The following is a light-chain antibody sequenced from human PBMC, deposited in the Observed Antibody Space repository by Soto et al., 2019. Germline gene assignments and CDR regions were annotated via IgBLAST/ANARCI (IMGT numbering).Light chain of an antibody. J-gene: IGKJ1*01. CDR1: QGISTD. V-gene: IGKV1-27*01. CDR3: QKYNSAPWT. Sequence: DIQMTQSPSSLSASVGDRVTITCRASQGISTDLAWYQQKPGKVPQLLIYGASTLHSGVTSRFSGDGSGTDFTLTISSLQPEDVATYYCQKYNSAPWTFGQGTKVEIK. CDR2: GAS.